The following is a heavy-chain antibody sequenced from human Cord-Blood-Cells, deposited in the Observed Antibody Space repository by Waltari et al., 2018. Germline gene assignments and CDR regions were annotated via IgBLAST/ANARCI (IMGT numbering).Heavy chain of an antibody. CDR3: ATGDSSELFFDY. V-gene: IGHV1-24*01. D-gene: IGHD3-22*01. J-gene: IGHJ4*02. CDR2: FDPEDGET. CDR1: GYTFTDLS. Sequence: QVQLVQSGAELKKPGASVKVSCKVSGYTFTDLSMHWVRKDPGKGLEWMGGFDPEDGETIYAQKFQGRVTMTEDTSTDTAYMERSSLRSEDTAVYYCATGDSSELFFDYWGQGTLVTVSS.